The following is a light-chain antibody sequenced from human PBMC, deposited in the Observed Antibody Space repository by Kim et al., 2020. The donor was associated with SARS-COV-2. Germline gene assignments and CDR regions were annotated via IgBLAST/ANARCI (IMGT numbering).Light chain of an antibody. CDR3: QQYGT. Sequence: ATLSASVGDRVTITCRASQSISSWLAWYQQKPGQAPKLLIYKASSLESGVPSRFSGSGSGTEFTLTISSLQPDDFATYYCQQYGTFGQGTKVDIK. CDR1: QSISSW. V-gene: IGKV1-5*03. CDR2: KAS. J-gene: IGKJ1*01.